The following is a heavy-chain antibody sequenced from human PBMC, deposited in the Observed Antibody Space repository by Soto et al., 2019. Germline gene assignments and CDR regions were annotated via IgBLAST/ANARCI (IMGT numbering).Heavy chain of an antibody. V-gene: IGHV3-48*01. CDR2: ISSSSSPI. J-gene: IGHJ6*02. CDR3: ARGPYYASLYYYGMDA. Sequence: GVSRRLACAAWEFSLSQYNMNHVRQAPGKGLEWVAYISSSSSPIYYADSVKSRFTISRDNVKNSLSLQMNSLRAEDTAVYYCARGPYYASLYYYGMDAWGQGTRVTVSS. CDR1: EFSLSQYN. D-gene: IGHD1-26*01.